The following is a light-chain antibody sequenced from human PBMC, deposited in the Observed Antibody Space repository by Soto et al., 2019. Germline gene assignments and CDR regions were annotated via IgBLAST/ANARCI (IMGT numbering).Light chain of an antibody. CDR2: GAS. J-gene: IGKJ5*01. CDR1: QSVRNY. Sequence: EIVMTQSPATLSLSPGERATLSCRASQSVRNYLAWYQQKPGQAPRLLIYGASNRAAGVPARFSGGGSGTDFTLTISRLEPEDFAVYYCKQYGSSPITFGQGTRLEIK. CDR3: KQYGSSPIT. V-gene: IGKV3-20*01.